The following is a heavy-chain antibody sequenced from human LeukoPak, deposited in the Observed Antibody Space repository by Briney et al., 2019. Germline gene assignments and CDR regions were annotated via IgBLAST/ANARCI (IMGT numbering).Heavy chain of an antibody. J-gene: IGHJ4*02. Sequence: GRSLRLSCAASGFTFSSYAMSWVRQAPGKGLEWVSAISGSGGSTYYADSVKGRFTISRDNSKNTLYLQMNGLRAEDTAVYYCAKDPPLRLGELSLDWGQGTLVTVSS. D-gene: IGHD3-16*02. V-gene: IGHV3-23*01. CDR3: AKDPPLRLGELSLD. CDR1: GFTFSSYA. CDR2: ISGSGGST.